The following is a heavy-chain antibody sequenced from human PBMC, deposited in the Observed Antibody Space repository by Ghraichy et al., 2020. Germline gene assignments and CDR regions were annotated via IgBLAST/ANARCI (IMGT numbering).Heavy chain of an antibody. CDR1: GFTFSSYA. CDR2: ISGSGGST. Sequence: GESLNISCAASGFTFSSYAMSWVRQAPGKGLEWVSAISGSGGSTYYADSVKGRFTISRDNSKNTLYLQMNSLRAEDTAVYYCAKEGSEEGYDYLGYVYWGQGTLVTVSS. D-gene: IGHD5-12*01. J-gene: IGHJ4*02. CDR3: AKEGSEEGYDYLGYVY. V-gene: IGHV3-23*01.